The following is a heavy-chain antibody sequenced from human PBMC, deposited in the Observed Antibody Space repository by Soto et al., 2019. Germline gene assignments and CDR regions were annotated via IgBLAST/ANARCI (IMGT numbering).Heavy chain of an antibody. CDR3: ATGFFRASRHDFAFDI. CDR2: FDPEDGET. Sequence: QVQLVQSGAEVKKPGASVKVSCKVSGYTLTELSMHWVRQAPGKGLEWMGGFDPEDGETIYAQKFQGRVTMTEDTSTDTAYMELSSLRSEDTAVYYCATGFFRASRHDFAFDIWGQGTMVTVSS. CDR1: GYTLTELS. J-gene: IGHJ3*02. V-gene: IGHV1-24*01. D-gene: IGHD3-16*01.